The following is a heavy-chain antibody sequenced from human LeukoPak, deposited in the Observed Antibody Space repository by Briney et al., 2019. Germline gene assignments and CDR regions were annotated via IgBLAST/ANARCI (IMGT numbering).Heavy chain of an antibody. D-gene: IGHD2-21*02. Sequence: IPSETLSLTCTVSGGSVSSSTYYWGWIRQPPGKGLQWIGSIYYSGSTYYIPSLKSRLTISLDTSKNQFSLKLSSVTAADTAVYYCARQRVAYCGGDCYSQFDPWGQGTLVTVSS. CDR2: IYYSGST. CDR1: GGSVSSSTYY. J-gene: IGHJ5*02. CDR3: ARQRVAYCGGDCYSQFDP. V-gene: IGHV4-39*01.